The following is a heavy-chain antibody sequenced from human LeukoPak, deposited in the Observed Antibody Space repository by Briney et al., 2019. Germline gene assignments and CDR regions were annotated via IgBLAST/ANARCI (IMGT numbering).Heavy chain of an antibody. CDR1: GFTFSSYS. Sequence: PGASLRLSCAASGFTFSSYSMNWVRQAPGKGLEWVSSISSSSSYIYYADSVKGRFTISRDNANNSLNLQMNSLRADDTAVYYCARDINWNYDYWGQGTLVTVSS. CDR3: ARDINWNYDY. V-gene: IGHV3-21*01. J-gene: IGHJ4*02. CDR2: ISSSSSYI. D-gene: IGHD1-7*01.